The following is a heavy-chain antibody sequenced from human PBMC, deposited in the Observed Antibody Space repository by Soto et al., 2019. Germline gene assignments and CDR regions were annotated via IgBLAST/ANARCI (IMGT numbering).Heavy chain of an antibody. J-gene: IGHJ6*02. Sequence: GASVKVSCKASGGTFSSYTISWVRQAPGQGLEWMGRIIPILGIANYAQKFQGRVTITADKSTSTAYMEPSSLRSEDTAVYYCARDELEQLVLGYYYYGMDVWGQGTTVTSP. V-gene: IGHV1-69*04. CDR3: ARDELEQLVLGYYYYGMDV. CDR1: GGTFSSYT. CDR2: IIPILGIA. D-gene: IGHD6-13*01.